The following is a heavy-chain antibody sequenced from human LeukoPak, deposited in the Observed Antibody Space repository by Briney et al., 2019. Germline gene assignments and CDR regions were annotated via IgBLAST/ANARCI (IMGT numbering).Heavy chain of an antibody. D-gene: IGHD5-18*01. Sequence: PGGSLRLSCAASGFTFSRYYMSWVRQAPGKGLEWVANIKQDGSEKNYVDSVKGRFTISRDNAENSLFLQMNSLRAEDTAVYYCARGGDNISLPFDYWGQGTLVTVSS. CDR3: ARGGDNISLPFDY. CDR2: IKQDGSEK. CDR1: GFTFSRYY. V-gene: IGHV3-7*01. J-gene: IGHJ4*02.